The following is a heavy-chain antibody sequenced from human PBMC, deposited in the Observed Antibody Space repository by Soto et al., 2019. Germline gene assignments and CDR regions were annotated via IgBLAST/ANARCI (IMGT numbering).Heavy chain of an antibody. D-gene: IGHD6-13*01. CDR1: GFTFSSYG. V-gene: IGHV3-30*18. CDR2: ISYDGSNK. Sequence: QVQLVESGGGVVQPGRSLRLSCAASGFTFSSYGMHWVRQAPGKGLEWVAVISYDGSNKYYADSVKGRFTISRDNSKNTLYLQMNSLRAEDTAVYYCAKERPYSSSWDFDYWGQGTLVTVSS. J-gene: IGHJ4*02. CDR3: AKERPYSSSWDFDY.